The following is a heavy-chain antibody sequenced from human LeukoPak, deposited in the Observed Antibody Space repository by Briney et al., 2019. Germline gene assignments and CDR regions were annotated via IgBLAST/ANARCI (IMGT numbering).Heavy chain of an antibody. CDR2: INPSGGST. D-gene: IGHD1-1*01. J-gene: IGHJ6*02. CDR1: GYTFTSYY. V-gene: IGHV1-46*01. CDR3: AMERRLIDYYYGMDV. Sequence: GASVKVSCTASGYTFTSYYMDWVRPAPGQGLEWMGIINPSGGSTSYAQKVQGRVAMTRDTSTSTVYMELSSLRCEDTAVYYCAMERRLIDYYYGMDVWGQGTTVTVSS.